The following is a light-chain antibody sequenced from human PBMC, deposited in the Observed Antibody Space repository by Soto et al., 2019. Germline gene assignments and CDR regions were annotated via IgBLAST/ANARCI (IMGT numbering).Light chain of an antibody. CDR3: CAYSTSHTWM. Sequence: QSALTQPASVSGSPGQSITISCTGTSSDVGSYNLVSWYQQHPGKAPQLMIYEGTKRPSGVSNRFSGSKSGNTASLTISGLQAEDEADYYCCAYSTSHTWMFGGGTKLTVL. V-gene: IGLV2-23*01. J-gene: IGLJ3*02. CDR2: EGT. CDR1: SSDVGSYNL.